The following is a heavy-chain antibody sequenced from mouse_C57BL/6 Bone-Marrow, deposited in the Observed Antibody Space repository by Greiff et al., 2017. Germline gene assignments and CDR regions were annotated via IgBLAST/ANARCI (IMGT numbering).Heavy chain of an antibody. J-gene: IGHJ3*01. CDR2: INPSNGGT. Sequence: QVMLQQPGTELVKPGASVKLSCKASGYTFTSYWMHWVKPRPGQGLEWIGNINPSNGGTNYNEKFKSKATLPVDKSSSTAYIQLSSLTSEDAAVYYCASLAYYSNTGFAYWGQGTLVTVAA. CDR1: GYTFTSYW. CDR3: ASLAYYSNTGFAY. V-gene: IGHV1-53*01. D-gene: IGHD2-5*01.